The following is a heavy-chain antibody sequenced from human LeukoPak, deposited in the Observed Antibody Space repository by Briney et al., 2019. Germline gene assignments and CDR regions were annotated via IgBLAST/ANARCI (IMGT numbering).Heavy chain of an antibody. CDR1: GFTFSSYG. V-gene: IGHV3-30*18. Sequence: GRSLRLSCAASGFTFSSYGMHWVRQAPGKGLEWVAVISYDGSNKYYADSVKGRFTISRDNSKNTLYLQINSLRAEDTAVYYCAKDSLRFLEWLSSGPYGMDVWGQGTTVTVSS. CDR3: AKDSLRFLEWLSSGPYGMDV. CDR2: ISYDGSNK. J-gene: IGHJ6*02. D-gene: IGHD3-3*01.